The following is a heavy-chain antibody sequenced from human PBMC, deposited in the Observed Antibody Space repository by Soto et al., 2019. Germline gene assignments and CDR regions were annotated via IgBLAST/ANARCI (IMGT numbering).Heavy chain of an antibody. Sequence: QVHLVQSGGEVKKPGASVKVSCKASGYTFTNYGVNWVRQAPGQGLEGMGWINTYNGNTNYAQRLQGRVTLTTDTSTRTAYMELRSLTSDDTAVYYCARGRSPVDFDYWGQGTLVTVSS. D-gene: IGHD1-26*01. CDR1: GYTFTNYG. V-gene: IGHV1-18*01. CDR3: ARGRSPVDFDY. CDR2: INTYNGNT. J-gene: IGHJ4*02.